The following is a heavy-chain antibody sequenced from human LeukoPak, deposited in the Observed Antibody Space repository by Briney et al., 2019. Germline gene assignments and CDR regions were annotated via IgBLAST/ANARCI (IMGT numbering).Heavy chain of an antibody. V-gene: IGHV1-2*02. CDR1: GYTFTSYD. CDR3: AGGGLRYFDWLDY. D-gene: IGHD3-9*01. Sequence: ASVKVSCKASGYTFTSYDINWVRQAPGQGLEWMGWINPNSGGTNYAQKFQGRVTMTRDTSIGTAYMELSRLRSDDTAVYYCAGGGLRYFDWLDYWGQGTLVTVSS. J-gene: IGHJ4*02. CDR2: INPNSGGT.